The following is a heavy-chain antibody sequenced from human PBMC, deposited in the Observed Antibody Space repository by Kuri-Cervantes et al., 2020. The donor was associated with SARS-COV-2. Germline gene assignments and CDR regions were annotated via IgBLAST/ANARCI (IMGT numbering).Heavy chain of an antibody. CDR3: VKDFWSGYPTYYFDY. J-gene: IGHJ4*02. D-gene: IGHD3-3*01. CDR2: ISDDGSNK. Sequence: GGSLRLSCTASVFTLSSFAMHWVRQAPGKGLEWVAVISDDGSNKFYSDSVRGRFTISRDNSKNTLYLQMDSLRVEDTAVYYCVKDFWSGYPTYYFDYWGQGTQVIVSS. V-gene: IGHV3-30*18. CDR1: VFTLSSFA.